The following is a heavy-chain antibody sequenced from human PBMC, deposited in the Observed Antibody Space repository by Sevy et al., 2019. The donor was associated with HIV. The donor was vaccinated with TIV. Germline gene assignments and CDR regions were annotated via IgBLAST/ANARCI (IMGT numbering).Heavy chain of an antibody. CDR3: ARAGVGRIAVAVPDY. CDR1: GFTFSSYS. V-gene: IGHV3-21*01. CDR2: ISSSSSYI. J-gene: IGHJ4*02. D-gene: IGHD6-19*01. Sequence: GGSLRLSCATSGFTFSSYSMNWVRQAPGKGLEWVSSISSSSSYIYYADSVKGRFTISRDNAKNSLYLQMNSLRAEDTAVYYCARAGVGRIAVAVPDYWGQGTLVTVSS.